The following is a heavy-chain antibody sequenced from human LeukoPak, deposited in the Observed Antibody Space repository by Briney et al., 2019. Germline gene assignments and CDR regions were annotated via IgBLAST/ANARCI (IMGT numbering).Heavy chain of an antibody. CDR3: AKNPSSITIFGVVINYFDY. V-gene: IGHV3-23*01. Sequence: GGSLRLSCAASGFTFSDYYMSWIRQAPGKGLEWVSAINGSGGSTYYADSVKGRFTISRDNSKNTLYLQMNSLRAEDTAVYYCAKNPSSITIFGVVINYFDYWGQGTLVTVSS. J-gene: IGHJ4*02. CDR2: INGSGGST. D-gene: IGHD3-3*01. CDR1: GFTFSDYY.